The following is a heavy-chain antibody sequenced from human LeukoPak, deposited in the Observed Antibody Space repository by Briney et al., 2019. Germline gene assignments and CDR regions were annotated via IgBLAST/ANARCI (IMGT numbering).Heavy chain of an antibody. Sequence: ASVKVSCKAAGYTFTGYYMHWERQAPGQGLEWLGWIKPNSGGTNYAQKSEGRVTMTRDTSISTAYMELSRLRSDDTAVYYCARGIGGYYGSGSYYMFDYWGQGTLVTVSS. CDR2: IKPNSGGT. CDR1: GYTFTGYY. J-gene: IGHJ4*02. CDR3: ARGIGGYYGSGSYYMFDY. D-gene: IGHD3-10*01. V-gene: IGHV1-2*02.